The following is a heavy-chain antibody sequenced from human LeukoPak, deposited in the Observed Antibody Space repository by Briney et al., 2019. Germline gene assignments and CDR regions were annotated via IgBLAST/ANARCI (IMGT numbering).Heavy chain of an antibody. Sequence: VSVKVSCKASGYSFTSYGIGWVRQAPGQGLEWMGWISGFNDDTNYVQKFQGRVTMTTDTSTSTAYMELRSLRSDDTAVYYCARDTYSDYVYDYWGQGTLVTVSS. CDR1: GYSFTSYG. CDR2: ISGFNDDT. CDR3: ARDTYSDYVYDY. J-gene: IGHJ4*02. D-gene: IGHD4-11*01. V-gene: IGHV1-18*04.